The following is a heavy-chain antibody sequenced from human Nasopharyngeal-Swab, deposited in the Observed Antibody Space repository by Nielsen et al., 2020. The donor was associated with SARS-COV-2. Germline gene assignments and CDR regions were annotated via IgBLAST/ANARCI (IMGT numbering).Heavy chain of an antibody. Sequence: SVKVSCKASGGTFSSYGSSWVRQAPGQGLEWMGGISPIFGTANYAQKFQGRVTITADESTSTAYMELSSLRSEDTAVYYCAREGYCTNGVCSQGGFDYWGQGTLVTVSS. V-gene: IGHV1-69*13. J-gene: IGHJ4*02. CDR2: ISPIFGTA. D-gene: IGHD2-8*01. CDR3: AREGYCTNGVCSQGGFDY. CDR1: GGTFSSYG.